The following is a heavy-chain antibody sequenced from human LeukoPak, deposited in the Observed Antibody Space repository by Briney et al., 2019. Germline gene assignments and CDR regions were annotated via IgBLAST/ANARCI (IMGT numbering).Heavy chain of an antibody. CDR3: ATLILYDSSGYH. Sequence: ASVKVSCKASGYTFTSYDINWLRQATGQGPEWMGWMNPNSGATGYAQKFQGRVTMTRSTSINTAYMELSSLRSEDTAVYYCATLILYDSSGYHWGQGTLVTVSS. CDR2: MNPNSGAT. D-gene: IGHD3-22*01. CDR1: GYTFTSYD. J-gene: IGHJ5*02. V-gene: IGHV1-8*01.